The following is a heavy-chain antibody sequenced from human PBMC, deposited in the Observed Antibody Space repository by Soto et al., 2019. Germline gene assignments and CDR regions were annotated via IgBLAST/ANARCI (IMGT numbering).Heavy chain of an antibody. V-gene: IGHV3-23*01. D-gene: IGHD1-26*01. CDR1: GFTFSSYA. CDR3: AHGRDLVGAPCLGGFDY. CDR2: ISGSGGST. J-gene: IGHJ4*02. Sequence: EVQLLESGGGLVQPGGSLRLSCAASGFTFSSYAMSWVRQAPGKGLEWVSAISGSGGSTYYADSVKGRFTISRDNSKNTLYLQVNSLRAEDTAVYYCAHGRDLVGAPCLGGFDYWGQGTLVTVSS.